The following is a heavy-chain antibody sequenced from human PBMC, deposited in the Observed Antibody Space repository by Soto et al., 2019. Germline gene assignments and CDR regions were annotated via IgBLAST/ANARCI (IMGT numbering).Heavy chain of an antibody. Sequence: QITLKESGPTLVKPTQTLTLTCTFSGFSLTTSGVGVGWIRQPPGKALEWLALIYWDDDKRYSPALKSRLTITKDSSRILVVLTMTIMAPVDTATYFCAHRDGFGEFDYWGQGTLVTVSS. V-gene: IGHV2-5*02. CDR1: GFSLTTSGVG. D-gene: IGHD3-10*01. J-gene: IGHJ4*02. CDR2: IYWDDDK. CDR3: AHRDGFGEFDY.